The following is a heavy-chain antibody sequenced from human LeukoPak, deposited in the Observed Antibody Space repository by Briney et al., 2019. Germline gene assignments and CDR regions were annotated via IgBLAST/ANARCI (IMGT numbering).Heavy chain of an antibody. D-gene: IGHD5-18*01. V-gene: IGHV3-23*01. CDR3: GKTTAGYSSGQKPAWPVDY. CDR2: IFGSGGSP. J-gene: IGHJ4*02. CDR1: GFAFGSFA. Sequence: GGSLRLSCEASGFAFGSFAMYWVRQAPGKGLDWIAGIFGSGGSPHYADSVKGRFTISRDNSKNTVYLQINSLRAEDTAVYYCGKTTAGYSSGQKPAWPVDYWGQGTLVTVSS.